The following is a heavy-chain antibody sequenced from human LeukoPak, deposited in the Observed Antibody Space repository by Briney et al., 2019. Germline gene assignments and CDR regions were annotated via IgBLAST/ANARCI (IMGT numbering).Heavy chain of an antibody. D-gene: IGHD6-19*01. J-gene: IGHJ4*02. CDR1: GGSFSGYY. CDR3: ARRGQWLVHRYFDY. CDR2: INHSGST. Sequence: SETLSLTCAVYGGSFSGYYWSWIRQPPGKGLEWTGEINHSGSTNYNPSLKSRVTISVDTSKNQFSLKLSSVTAADTAVYYCARRGQWLVHRYFDYWGQGTLVTVSS. V-gene: IGHV4-34*01.